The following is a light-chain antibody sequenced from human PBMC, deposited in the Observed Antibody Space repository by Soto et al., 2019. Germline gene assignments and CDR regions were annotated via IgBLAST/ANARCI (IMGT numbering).Light chain of an antibody. Sequence: EIVLTHSPVTLSLSPGERATLSCRASQNVNSNLAWYQQKPGQAPRLLIHGASTRATGTPDRFRGSGSGTDFTLTISRLEPEDFAVYYCQQYGSSPQTFGQGTKV. J-gene: IGKJ1*01. CDR3: QQYGSSPQT. CDR1: QNVNSN. CDR2: GAS. V-gene: IGKV3-20*01.